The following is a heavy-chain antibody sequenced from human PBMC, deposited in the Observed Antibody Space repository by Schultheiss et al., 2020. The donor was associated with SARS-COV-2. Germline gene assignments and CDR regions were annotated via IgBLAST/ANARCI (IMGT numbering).Heavy chain of an antibody. D-gene: IGHD6-13*01. V-gene: IGHV3-NL1*01. Sequence: GGSLRLSCAASGFTFSSYGMHWVRQAPGKGLEWVSVINSGGSTYYADSVKGRFTISRHSSKNTLYLQANSLRAEDTAVYYCARDNIAAAGLSFDYWGQGTLVTVSS. CDR1: GFTFSSYG. CDR2: INSGGST. CDR3: ARDNIAAAGLSFDY. J-gene: IGHJ4*02.